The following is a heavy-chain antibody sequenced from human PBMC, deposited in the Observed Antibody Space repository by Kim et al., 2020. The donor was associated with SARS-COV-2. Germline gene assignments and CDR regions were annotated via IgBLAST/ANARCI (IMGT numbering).Heavy chain of an antibody. D-gene: IGHD6-6*01. V-gene: IGHV1-2*06. CDR3: ARGPGGQLVPLGY. CDR1: GYTFTDYY. J-gene: IGHJ4*02. CDR2: INPNSGGP. Sequence: ASVKVSCKASGYTFTDYYMHWVRQAPGQGLEWMGRINPNSGGPNYAQKFQGRVTMTRDTSISTAYMELSGLRSDDTAVYYCARGPGGQLVPLGYWGQGTLVTVSS.